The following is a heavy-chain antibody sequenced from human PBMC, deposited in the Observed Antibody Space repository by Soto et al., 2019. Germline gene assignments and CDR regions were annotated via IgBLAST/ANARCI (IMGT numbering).Heavy chain of an antibody. Sequence: EVQLVESGGGLVQPGGSLKLSCAASGFTFSGSAMHWVRQASGKGLEWVGRIRTKANSYATAYAASVQGRFTISRDDSKNTAYLQMNSLKTEDTAVYYCARLGWELLSLAYWGQGTLVTVSS. J-gene: IGHJ4*02. CDR3: ARLGWELLSLAY. CDR2: IRTKANSYAT. V-gene: IGHV3-73*02. D-gene: IGHD1-26*01. CDR1: GFTFSGSA.